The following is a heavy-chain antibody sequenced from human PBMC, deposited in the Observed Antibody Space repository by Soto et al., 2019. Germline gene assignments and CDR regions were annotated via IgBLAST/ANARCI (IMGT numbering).Heavy chain of an antibody. CDR3: AKRSNMGLMVRGPGGTFDY. Sequence: GGSLRLSCAASGFTFSSYAMSWVRQAPGKGLEWVSAISGSGGSTYYADSVKGRFTISRDNSKNTLYLQMNSLRAEDTAVYYCAKRSNMGLMVRGPGGTFDYWGQGTLVTVSS. J-gene: IGHJ4*02. CDR2: ISGSGGST. V-gene: IGHV3-23*01. D-gene: IGHD3-10*01. CDR1: GFTFSSYA.